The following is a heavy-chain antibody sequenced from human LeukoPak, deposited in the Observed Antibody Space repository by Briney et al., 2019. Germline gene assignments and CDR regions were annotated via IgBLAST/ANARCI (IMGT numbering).Heavy chain of an antibody. J-gene: IGHJ4*02. CDR2: IIPIFGTA. CDR1: GGTFSSYA. D-gene: IGHD3-22*01. V-gene: IGHV1-69*05. CDR3: ARDRDYYDSSGPLPVFDY. Sequence: SVKVSCKASGGTFSSYAISWVRQAPGQGLEWMGRIIPIFGTANYAQKFQGGVTITTDESTSTAYMELSSLRSEDTAVYYCARDRDYYDSSGPLPVFDYWGQGTLVTVSS.